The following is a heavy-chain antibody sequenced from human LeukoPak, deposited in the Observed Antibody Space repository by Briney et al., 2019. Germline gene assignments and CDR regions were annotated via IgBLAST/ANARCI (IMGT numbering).Heavy chain of an antibody. CDR2: IPYDGSNK. V-gene: IGHV3-30*04. CDR3: AREEGYCSSTSCYAGLLYYYGMDV. CDR1: GFTFSSYA. D-gene: IGHD2-2*01. Sequence: GRSLRLSCAASGFTFSSYAMHWVRQAPGKGLEWVAVIPYDGSNKYYADSVKGRFTISRDNSKNTLYLQMNSLRAEDTAVYYCAREEGYCSSTSCYAGLLYYYGMDVWGQGTTVTVSS. J-gene: IGHJ6*02.